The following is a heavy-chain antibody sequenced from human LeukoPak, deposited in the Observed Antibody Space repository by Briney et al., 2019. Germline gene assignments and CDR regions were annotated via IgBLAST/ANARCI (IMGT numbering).Heavy chain of an antibody. CDR3: AGSSSWGDNFDY. CDR1: GGSISNSY. CDR2: FHDSEST. Sequence: SETLSLTCTVSGGSISNSYWSWIRQPPGKGLEWVGFFHDSESTNYNPSLKSRVTISVDTSKNQFSLKLSSVTAADTAVYYCAGSSSWGDNFDYWGQGTLVTVSS. J-gene: IGHJ4*02. D-gene: IGHD6-13*01. V-gene: IGHV4-59*01.